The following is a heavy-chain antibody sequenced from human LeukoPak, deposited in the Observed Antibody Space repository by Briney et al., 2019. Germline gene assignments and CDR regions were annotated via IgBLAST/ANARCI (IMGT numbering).Heavy chain of an antibody. J-gene: IGHJ4*02. V-gene: IGHV1-69*13. CDR3: ARARGGYFDY. D-gene: IGHD3-16*01. CDR2: IIPIFGTA. Sequence: GASVKVSCKASGYTFTSYGISWVRQAPGQGLEWMGGIIPIFGTANYAQKFQGRVTITADESTSTAYMELSSLRSEDTAVYYCARARGGYFDYWGQGTLVTVSS. CDR1: GYTFTSYG.